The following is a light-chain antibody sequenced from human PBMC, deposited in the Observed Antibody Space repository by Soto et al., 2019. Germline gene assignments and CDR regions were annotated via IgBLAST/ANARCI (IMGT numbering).Light chain of an antibody. V-gene: IGLV2-14*03. J-gene: IGLJ2*01. Sequence: QSALTQPASVSGSPGQSITISFTGTRSDVGGYDYVSWYQQYLGKAHKLVVYDVTNRPSGVSDRLSGSKSGNTAPLTISGLQAEDEADYSCSSFGRSGAGVAFGGGTKLTVL. CDR1: RSDVGGYDY. CDR2: DVT. CDR3: SSFGRSGAGVA.